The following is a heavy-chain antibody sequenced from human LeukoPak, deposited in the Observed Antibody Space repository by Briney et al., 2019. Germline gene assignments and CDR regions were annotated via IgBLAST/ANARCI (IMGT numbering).Heavy chain of an antibody. CDR3: ARAPYYYGSGSPKYY. J-gene: IGHJ4*02. CDR1: GFTFSDYY. CDR2: ISSSGSTI. V-gene: IGHV3-11*04. Sequence: PGGSLRLSCAASGFTFSDYYMSWIRQAPGKGQEMVSYISSSGSTIYYADSVKGRFTISRDNAKNSLYLQMNSLRAEDTAVYYCARAPYYYGSGSPKYYWGQGTLVTVSS. D-gene: IGHD3-10*01.